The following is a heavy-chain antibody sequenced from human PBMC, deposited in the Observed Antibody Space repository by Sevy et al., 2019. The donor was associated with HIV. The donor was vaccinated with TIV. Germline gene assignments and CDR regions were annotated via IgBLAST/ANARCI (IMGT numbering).Heavy chain of an antibody. CDR3: ARVVEPAGIDPYYYGVDV. CDR1: GYTFTDYY. V-gene: IGHV1-2*02. J-gene: IGHJ6*02. D-gene: IGHD2-2*02. CDR2: INPKSGGT. Sequence: ASVKVSCKASGYTFTDYYIHWVRQAPGQGLEWMGWINPKSGGTNYAQKFHGRVTMTRDTSISTAYMELGRLRSDDTAVYYCARVVEPAGIDPYYYGVDVWGPGATVTVS.